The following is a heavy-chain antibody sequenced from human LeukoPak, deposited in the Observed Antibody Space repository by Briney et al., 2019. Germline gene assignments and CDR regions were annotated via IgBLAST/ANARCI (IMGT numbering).Heavy chain of an antibody. V-gene: IGHV7-4-1*02. J-gene: IGHJ6*02. CDR1: GYTFTSYA. Sequence: ASVTVSCKASGYTFTSYAMTWVRQAPGEGLEWMGWINTNTGNPTYAQGFTGRFVFSLDTSVSTAYLQISSLKAEDTAVYYCASTFSTAPPFHYYYYGMDVWGQGTTVTVSS. CDR2: INTNTGNP. CDR3: ASTFSTAPPFHYYYYGMDV. D-gene: IGHD2/OR15-2a*01.